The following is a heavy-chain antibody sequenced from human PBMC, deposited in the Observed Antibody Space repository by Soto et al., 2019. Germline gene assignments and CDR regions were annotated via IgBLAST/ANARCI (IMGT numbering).Heavy chain of an antibody. Sequence: KFQGRVTITRDTSASTAYMELSSLRSEDTAVYYCARATGRSSGWDWGQGTLVTVSS. V-gene: IGHV1-3*01. CDR3: ARATGRSSGWD. J-gene: IGHJ4*02. D-gene: IGHD6-19*01.